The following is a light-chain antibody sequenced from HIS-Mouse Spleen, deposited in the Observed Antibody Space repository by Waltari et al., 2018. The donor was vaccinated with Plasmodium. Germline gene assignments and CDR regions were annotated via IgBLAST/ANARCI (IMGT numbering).Light chain of an antibody. J-gene: IGKJ4*01. CDR3: QQYNNWLT. Sequence: EIVMTQSPATLSVSPGERAPPSCRASQGVSSNLAWYQQKPGQAPRLRIYGASTRATGIPARFSGSGSGTEFTLTISSLHSEDFAVYYCQQYNNWLTFGGGTKVEIK. CDR1: QGVSSN. V-gene: IGKV3-15*01. CDR2: GAS.